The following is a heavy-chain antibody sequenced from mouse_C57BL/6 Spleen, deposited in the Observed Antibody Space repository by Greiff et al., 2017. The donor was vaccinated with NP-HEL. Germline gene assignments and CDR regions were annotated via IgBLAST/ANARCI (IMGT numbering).Heavy chain of an antibody. J-gene: IGHJ3*01. V-gene: IGHV1-78*01. D-gene: IGHD3-2*02. CDR3: ASSSGYGALAY. CDR2: IYPSDGST. CDR1: GYTFTDHT. Sequence: QVQLQQSDAELVKPGASVKISCKVSGYTFTDHTIHWMKQRPEQGLEWIGYIYPSDGSTKYNEKFKGKATLTADKSSSTAYMQLNSLTSEDSAVCCCASSSGYGALAYWGQGTLVTVSA.